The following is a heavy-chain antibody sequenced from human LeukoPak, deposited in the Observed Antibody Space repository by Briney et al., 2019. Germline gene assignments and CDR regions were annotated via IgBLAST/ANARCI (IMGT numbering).Heavy chain of an antibody. J-gene: IGHJ4*02. CDR3: ARARGSGSYSEPYYFDH. D-gene: IGHD3-10*01. CDR2: MNSNSGNT. V-gene: IGHV1-8*03. CDR1: GYTFTNYD. Sequence: ASVKVSCKASGYTFTNYDINWVRQATGQGLEWMGWMNSNSGNTGYAQKFQGRVTITRNTSISTAYMELSSLTSEDTAVYFCARARGSGSYSEPYYFDHWGQGTLVTVSS.